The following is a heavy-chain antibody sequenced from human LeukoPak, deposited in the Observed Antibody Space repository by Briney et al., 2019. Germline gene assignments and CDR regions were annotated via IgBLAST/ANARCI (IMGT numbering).Heavy chain of an antibody. CDR2: ISYDGSNK. CDR3: ARGSHYDSSGYLDY. CDR1: GFTFSSYA. D-gene: IGHD3-22*01. V-gene: IGHV3-30-3*01. Sequence: GGSLRLSCAASGFTFSSYAMHWVRQAPGKGLEWVAVISYDGSNKYYADSVKGRFTISRDNSKNTLYLRMNSLRAEDTAVYYCARGSHYDSSGYLDYWGQGALVTVSS. J-gene: IGHJ4*02.